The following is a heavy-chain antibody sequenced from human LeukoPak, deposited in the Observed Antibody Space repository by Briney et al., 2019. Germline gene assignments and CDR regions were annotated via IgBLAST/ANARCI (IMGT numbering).Heavy chain of an antibody. CDR3: ARKRLQLERLICWFDP. J-gene: IGHJ5*02. Sequence: PGGSLRLSCAASGFTFSDYYMRWIRQAPGKGLEWVSYISSSCSTIYYADSVTSRFTISRDNAKNSLYLQMNSLIAEDTAVYYCARKRLQLERLICWFDPWGQGTLVTVSS. V-gene: IGHV3-11*01. CDR1: GFTFSDYY. D-gene: IGHD1-1*01. CDR2: ISSSCSTI.